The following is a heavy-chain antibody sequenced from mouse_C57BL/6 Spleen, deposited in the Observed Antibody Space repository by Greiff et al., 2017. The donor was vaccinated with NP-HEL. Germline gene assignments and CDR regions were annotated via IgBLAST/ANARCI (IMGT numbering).Heavy chain of an antibody. J-gene: IGHJ3*01. CDR2: INPNNGGT. CDR3: AREGDGYYGWFAY. CDR1: GYTFTDYY. Sequence: VQLQQSGPELVKPGASVKISCKASGYTFTDYYMNWVKQSHGKSLEWIGDINPNNGGTSYNQKFKGKATLTVDQSSSTADMELRSLTSEDSAVYYCAREGDGYYGWFAYWGQGTLVTVSA. V-gene: IGHV1-26*01. D-gene: IGHD2-3*01.